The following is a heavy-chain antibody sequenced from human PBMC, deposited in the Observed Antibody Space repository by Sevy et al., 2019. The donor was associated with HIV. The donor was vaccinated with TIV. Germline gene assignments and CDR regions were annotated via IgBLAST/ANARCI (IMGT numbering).Heavy chain of an antibody. CDR2: ISSSSSYI. V-gene: IGHV3-21*01. J-gene: IGHJ4*02. CDR1: GFTFSSYS. D-gene: IGHD6-19*01. CDR3: ARAIAVAGNY. Sequence: GGSLRLSCAASGFTFSSYSLNWVRQAPGKGLEWVSSISSSSSYIYYADSVKGRFTISRDNAKNSLYLQMNSLRAEDTAVYYCARAIAVAGNYWGQGTLVTVSS.